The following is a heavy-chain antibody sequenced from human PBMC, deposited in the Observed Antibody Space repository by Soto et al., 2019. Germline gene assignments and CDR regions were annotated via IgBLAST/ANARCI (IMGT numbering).Heavy chain of an antibody. V-gene: IGHV4-39*01. CDR1: GGSISSSSYY. CDR2: IYYSGST. J-gene: IGHJ6*04. CDR3: ARGGGATIFAPLDV. Sequence: SETLSLTCTVSGGSISSSSYYWGWIRQPPGKGLEWIGSIYYSGSTYYNPSLKSRVTISVDTSKNQFSLKLSSVTAADTAVYYCARGGGATIFAPLDVWGKGTTVTVSS. D-gene: IGHD3-3*01.